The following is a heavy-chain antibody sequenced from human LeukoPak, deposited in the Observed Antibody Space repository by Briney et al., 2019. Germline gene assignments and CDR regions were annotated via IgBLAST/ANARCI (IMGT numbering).Heavy chain of an antibody. CDR3: TRGYSGSYRIDY. V-gene: IGHV3-74*01. D-gene: IGHD1-26*01. CDR2: INSDGSTT. J-gene: IGHJ4*02. CDR1: GFTFSSYW. Sequence: GGSLRLSCAASGFTFSSYWMHWVRQAPGKGLVWVSRINSDGSTTSDADSVKGRFTISRDNAKNTLYLQMNSLRAEDTAVYYCTRGYSGSYRIDYWGQGALVTVSS.